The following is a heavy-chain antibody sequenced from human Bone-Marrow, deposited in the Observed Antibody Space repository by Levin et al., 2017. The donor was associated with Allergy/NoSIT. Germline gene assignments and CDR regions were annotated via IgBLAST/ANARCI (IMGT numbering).Heavy chain of an antibody. CDR1: GFTFSSYA. CDR3: ARDTDTGFDP. D-gene: IGHD2-8*02. Sequence: SCAASGFTFSSYAMHWVRQAPGKGLEWVAVISYDGSNKYYADSVKGRFTISRDNSKNTLYLQMNSLRAEDTAVYYCARDTDTGFDPWGQGTLVTVSS. J-gene: IGHJ5*02. V-gene: IGHV3-30*04. CDR2: ISYDGSNK.